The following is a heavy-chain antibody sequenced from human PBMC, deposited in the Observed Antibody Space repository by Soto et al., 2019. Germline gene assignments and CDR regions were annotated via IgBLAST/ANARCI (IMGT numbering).Heavy chain of an antibody. V-gene: IGHV6-1*01. D-gene: IGHD3-10*01. CDR3: GRGSAGATDY. CDR1: GDSVSSKSAT. J-gene: IGHJ4*02. CDR2: TYYRSKWFN. Sequence: SQTLSLTCAISGDSVSSKSATWNWVRESPSRGLEWLGRTYYRSKWFNDYAVSVKSRITINPDTSKNQFSLQLNSVTPEDTAVYYCGRGSAGATDYWGQGTRVTGSS.